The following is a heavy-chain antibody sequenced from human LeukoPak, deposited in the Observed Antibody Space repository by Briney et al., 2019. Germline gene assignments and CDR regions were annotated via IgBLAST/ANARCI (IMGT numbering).Heavy chain of an antibody. D-gene: IGHD5-24*01. CDR2: ISGSGGST. CDR3: ARGRDGYKLPTDY. CDR1: GFTFSSYA. J-gene: IGHJ4*02. V-gene: IGHV3-23*01. Sequence: GGSLRLSCAVSGFTFSSYAMSWVRQAPGKGLEWVSAISGSGGSTYYADSVKGRFTISRDNSKNTLYLQMNSLRAEDTAVYYCARGRDGYKLPTDYWGQGTLVTVSS.